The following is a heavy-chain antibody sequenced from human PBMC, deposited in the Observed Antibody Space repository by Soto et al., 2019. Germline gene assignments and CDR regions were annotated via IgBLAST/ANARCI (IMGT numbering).Heavy chain of an antibody. CDR2: IYWDDDK. J-gene: IGHJ4*02. CDR3: AQHGGAVAPYYFDY. D-gene: IGHD6-19*01. Sequence: QITLKESGPTLVKPTQTLTLTCTFSGFSLSTSGVGVGWIRQPPGKALEWLALIYWDDDKRYSPSLKSRLTITKDTSKNQVVLTMTNMDPVDTATYYCAQHGGAVAPYYFDYWGQGTLVTVSS. V-gene: IGHV2-5*02. CDR1: GFSLSTSGVG.